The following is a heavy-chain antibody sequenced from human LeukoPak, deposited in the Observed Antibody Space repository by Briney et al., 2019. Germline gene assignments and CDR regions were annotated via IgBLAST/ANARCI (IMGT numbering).Heavy chain of an antibody. CDR2: IYHSGST. CDR3: ARAGVDLVGFDP. Sequence: PSETLSLTCAVSGGSISSGGYSWSWIRQPPGKGLEWIGYIYHSGSTYYNPSLKSRVTISVDRSKNQFSLELSSVTAADTAVYYCARAGVDLVGFDPWGQGTLVTVSS. D-gene: IGHD6-6*01. CDR1: GGSISSGGYS. J-gene: IGHJ5*02. V-gene: IGHV4-30-2*01.